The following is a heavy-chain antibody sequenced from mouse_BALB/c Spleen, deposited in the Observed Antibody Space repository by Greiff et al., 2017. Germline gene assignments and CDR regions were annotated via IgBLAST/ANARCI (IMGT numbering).Heavy chain of an antibody. V-gene: IGHV5-12-2*01. J-gene: IGHJ4*01. CDR1: GFTFSSYT. CDR3: ARYGLGDY. CDR2: ISNGGGST. Sequence: EVQGVESGGGLVQPGGSLKLSCAASGFTFSSYTMSWVRQTPEKRLEWVAYISNGGGSTYYPDTVKGRFTISRDNAKNTLYLQMSSLKSEDTAMYYCARYGLGDYWGQGTSVTVAS. D-gene: IGHD2-10*02.